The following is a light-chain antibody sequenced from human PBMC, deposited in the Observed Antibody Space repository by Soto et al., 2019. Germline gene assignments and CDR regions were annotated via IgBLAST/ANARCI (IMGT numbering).Light chain of an antibody. CDR3: SSTSFTGNSDLVV. Sequence: QSVLTQPASVSGSPGQSITISCTGITSDLGNYHFVSWYEVHPGKAPKLLIYELNKRPSGVSDRFSGSMSGNTASLTISGLQPEDEADYYCSSTSFTGNSDLVVFGGGTQLTVL. CDR2: ELN. V-gene: IGLV2-14*02. CDR1: TSDLGNYHF. J-gene: IGLJ2*01.